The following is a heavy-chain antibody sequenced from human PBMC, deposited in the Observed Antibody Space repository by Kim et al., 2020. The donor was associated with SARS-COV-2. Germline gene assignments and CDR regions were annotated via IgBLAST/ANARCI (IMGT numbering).Heavy chain of an antibody. V-gene: IGHV1-2*04. CDR3: ARGEGTVTTPRGGGAGGFDP. CDR2: INPNSGGT. Sequence: ASVKVSCKASGYTFTGYYMHWVRQAPGQGLEWMGWINPNSGGTNYAQKFQGWVTMTRDTSISTAYMELSRLRSDDTAVYYCARGEGTVTTPRGGGAGGFDPWGQGTLVTVSS. J-gene: IGHJ5*02. CDR1: GYTFTGYY. D-gene: IGHD4-17*01.